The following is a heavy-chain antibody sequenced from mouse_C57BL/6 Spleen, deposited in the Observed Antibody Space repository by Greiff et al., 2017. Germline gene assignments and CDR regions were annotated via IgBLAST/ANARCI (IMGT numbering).Heavy chain of an antibody. CDR3: TRGFYPGDY. Sequence: VQVVESGAELVRPGASVTLSCKASGYTFTDYEMHWVKQTPVHGLEWIGAIDPETGGTAYNQKFKGKAILTADKSSSTAYMELRSLTSEDSAVYYCTRGFYPGDYWGQGTTLTVSS. CDR2: IDPETGGT. CDR1: GYTFTDYE. V-gene: IGHV1-15*01. J-gene: IGHJ2*01. D-gene: IGHD2-3*01.